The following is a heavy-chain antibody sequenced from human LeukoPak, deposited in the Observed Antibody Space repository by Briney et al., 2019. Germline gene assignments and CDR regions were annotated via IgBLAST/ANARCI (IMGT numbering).Heavy chain of an antibody. CDR1: GGSFSGYY. Sequence: SETLSLTCAVYGGSFSGYYWSWIRQPPGKGLEWIGEINHSGSTNNNPSLTSRVTISVDTSKNQFSLKLSSVTAAYAAVYYCARRPAFYGMDVWGQGTTVTVSS. D-gene: IGHD2-2*01. V-gene: IGHV4-34*01. CDR2: INHSGST. J-gene: IGHJ6*02. CDR3: ARRPAFYGMDV.